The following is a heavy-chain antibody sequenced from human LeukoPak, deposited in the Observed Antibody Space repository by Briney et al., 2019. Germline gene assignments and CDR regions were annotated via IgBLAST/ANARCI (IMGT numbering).Heavy chain of an antibody. CDR2: IYHSGST. J-gene: IGHJ4*02. D-gene: IGHD3-3*01. V-gene: IGHV4-34*01. Sequence: SETLSLTCSVYGGSFNDYDWSWVRQPPGKGLEWIGEIYHSGSTNYNPSLKSRVTISVDKSKNQFSLKLSSVTAADTAVYYCARVTFGVVIFDYWGQGTLVTVSS. CDR1: GGSFNDYD. CDR3: ARVTFGVVIFDY.